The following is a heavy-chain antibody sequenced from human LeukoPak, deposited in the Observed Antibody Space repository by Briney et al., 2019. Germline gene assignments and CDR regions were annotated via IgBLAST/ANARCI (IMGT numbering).Heavy chain of an antibody. J-gene: IGHJ4*02. D-gene: IGHD6-13*01. CDR1: GFTFSSYS. CDR2: ISSSSSTI. CDR3: ARSYSSSWYYFDY. V-gene: IGHV3-48*01. Sequence: GGSLRLSCAASGFTFSSYSMNWVRQAPGKGLEWVSYISSSSSTIYYADSVKGRFTISRDNAKNSLYLQMNSLRAEDTAVYYCARSYSSSWYYFDYWGQGTLVTVSS.